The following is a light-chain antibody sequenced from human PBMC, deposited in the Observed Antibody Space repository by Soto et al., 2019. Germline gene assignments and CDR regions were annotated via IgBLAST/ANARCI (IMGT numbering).Light chain of an antibody. V-gene: IGKV1-5*01. Sequence: DIQITQSPSTLASGGGDRVTITCRASQSIGDYLAWYQDKPGKAPRLLIYDASNLKSGVPSRFSGSGSGTEFTLTIANLQPDDFATYYCQQYDIYRTFGPGTKVDIK. J-gene: IGKJ1*01. CDR3: QQYDIYRT. CDR2: DAS. CDR1: QSIGDY.